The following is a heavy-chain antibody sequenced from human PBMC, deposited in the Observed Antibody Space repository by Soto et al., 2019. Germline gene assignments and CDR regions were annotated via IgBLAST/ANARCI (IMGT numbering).Heavy chain of an antibody. D-gene: IGHD6-19*01. J-gene: IGHJ6*02. CDR2: ISYDGSNK. CDR1: GFTFSSYG. V-gene: IGHV3-30*18. Sequence: QVQLVESGGGVVQPGGSLRLSCAASGFTFSSYGMHWVRQAPGKGLEWVAVISYDGSNKYYADSVKGRFTISRDNSKNTLYLQMNSLRAEDTAVYYCAKSSGYEYGMDVWGQGTTVTVSS. CDR3: AKSSGYEYGMDV.